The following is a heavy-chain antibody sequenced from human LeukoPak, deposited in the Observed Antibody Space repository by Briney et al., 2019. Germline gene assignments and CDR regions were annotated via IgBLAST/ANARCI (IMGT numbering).Heavy chain of an antibody. Sequence: ASVKVSXKASGYIFMDYEINWVRQAPGQGLEWMGWMNPKSGDTGYEQKFQGRVTITRDSSISTVYMELSSLGSEDTALYYCARGRYMDVWGKGTMVTVSS. CDR3: ARGRYMDV. J-gene: IGHJ6*03. CDR2: MNPKSGDT. CDR1: GYIFMDYE. V-gene: IGHV1-8*02.